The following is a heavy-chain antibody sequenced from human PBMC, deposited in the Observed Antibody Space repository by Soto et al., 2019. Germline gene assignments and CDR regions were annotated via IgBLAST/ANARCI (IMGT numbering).Heavy chain of an antibody. CDR3: ARSITFDWLFFDN. CDR2: IYHSGST. V-gene: IGHV4-4*02. J-gene: IGHJ4*02. CDR1: GGSISRSNR. D-gene: IGHD3-9*01. Sequence: SETLSLTCAVSGGSISRSNRWSWVRQPPGKGLEWIGEIYHSGSTNYHPSLKSRVTISVDKSKNQFSLKLTSLTAADTAVYYCARSITFDWLFFDNWGQGTLVTVSS.